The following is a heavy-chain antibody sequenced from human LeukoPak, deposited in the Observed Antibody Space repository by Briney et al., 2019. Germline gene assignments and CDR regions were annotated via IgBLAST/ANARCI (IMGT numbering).Heavy chain of an antibody. CDR2: IYPGDSDT. CDR3: ARLAGGIAARRWFDP. J-gene: IGHJ5*02. D-gene: IGHD6-6*01. V-gene: IGHV5-51*01. CDR1: GYSFANYW. Sequence: GASLQISCKGSGYSFANYWIGWVRQLPGKGLEWMGIIYPGDSDTRYSPSFQGQVTISADKSISTAYLQWSSLKASDTAMYYCARLAGGIAARRWFDPWGQGTLVTVSS.